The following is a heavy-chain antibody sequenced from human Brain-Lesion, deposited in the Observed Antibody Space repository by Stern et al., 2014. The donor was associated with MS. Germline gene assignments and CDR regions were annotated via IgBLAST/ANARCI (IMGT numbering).Heavy chain of an antibody. D-gene: IGHD1-7*01. V-gene: IGHV3-21*01. CDR3: ARDRFPGTTGYYYGMDV. Sequence: EVQLEESGGGLVKPGGSLRLSCAASGFAFSAYSMNWVRQGPGKGLEWISSMSSSGNYIYYADSVMGRFTISRDNAKNSLYLQMNSLGAEDTALYFCARDRFPGTTGYYYGMDVWGQGTTVTVS. CDR1: GFAFSAYS. J-gene: IGHJ6*02. CDR2: MSSSGNYI.